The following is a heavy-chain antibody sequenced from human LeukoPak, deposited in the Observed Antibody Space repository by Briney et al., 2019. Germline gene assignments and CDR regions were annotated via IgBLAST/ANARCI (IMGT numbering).Heavy chain of an antibody. V-gene: IGHV1-18*01. D-gene: IGHD2/OR15-2a*01. J-gene: IGHJ4*02. CDR2: INANSGDT. Sequence: ASVKVSCKTSGYPFTNHGVSWVRQALGQGLEWIGWINANSGDTNYAQRFQGRLTMTTDTSTTTAYMELRSLSSDDTAVYYCARDWPIVIADYWGQGTLVTVSS. CDR1: GYPFTNHG. CDR3: ARDWPIVIADY.